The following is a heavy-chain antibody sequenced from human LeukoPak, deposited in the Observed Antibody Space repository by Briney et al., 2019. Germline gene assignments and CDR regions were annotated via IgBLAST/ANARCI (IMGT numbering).Heavy chain of an antibody. Sequence: GGSLRLSCAASGFTFSSSAMGWVRQVPGKGLEWVSTISGSGGSTYYADSVKGRFTISRDNSKNTLYLQMNSLRAEDTAVYYCAKDMTTAVAGTLFDCWGQGTLVTVSS. V-gene: IGHV3-23*01. CDR3: AKDMTTAVAGTLFDC. D-gene: IGHD6-19*01. CDR2: ISGSGGST. J-gene: IGHJ4*01. CDR1: GFTFSSSA.